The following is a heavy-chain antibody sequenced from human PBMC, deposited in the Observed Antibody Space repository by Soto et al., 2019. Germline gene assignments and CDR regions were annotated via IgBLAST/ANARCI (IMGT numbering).Heavy chain of an antibody. CDR3: ARAIIAAAVDILDWFDP. CDR2: IYYSGST. Sequence: SETLSLTCTVSGGSISSGGYYWSWIRQHPGKGLEWIGYIYYSGSTYYNPSLKSRVTISVDTSKNQFSLKLSSVTAADTAVYYCARAIIAAAVDILDWFDPWGQGTLVTVSS. D-gene: IGHD6-13*01. V-gene: IGHV4-31*03. CDR1: GGSISSGGYY. J-gene: IGHJ5*02.